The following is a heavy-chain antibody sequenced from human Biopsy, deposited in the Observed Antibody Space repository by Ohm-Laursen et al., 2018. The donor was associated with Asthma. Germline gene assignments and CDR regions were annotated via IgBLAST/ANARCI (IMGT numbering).Heavy chain of an antibody. CDR3: ARTCHFWSLYPAEHYNL. CDR1: GFTYRDYW. Sequence: GALRLSCTASGFTYRDYWMSWVRQAPGRGLEWVAKMKHDGSENNHVDSLKGQLTISRDNAKNSLYLQMNSLRAEDTAVYYCARTCHFWSLYPAEHYNLWGQGPLVTVSS. CDR2: MKHDGSEN. J-gene: IGHJ1*01. V-gene: IGHV3-7*01. D-gene: IGHD3-3*02.